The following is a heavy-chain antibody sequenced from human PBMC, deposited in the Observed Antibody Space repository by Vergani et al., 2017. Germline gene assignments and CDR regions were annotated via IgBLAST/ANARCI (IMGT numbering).Heavy chain of an antibody. CDR1: GYTFTTYA. CDR2: INAGNGNT. CDR3: ARDLGGWLGLSY. Sequence: QVQLVQSGAEVKKPGASVQVSCKASGYTFTTYAIHWVRQAPGQRLEWLGWINAGNGNTKYSQKFQGRLTITRDTSASTAYMELSSLRSEDTALYYCARDLGGWLGLSYWGQGTLVTVSS. D-gene: IGHD6-19*01. J-gene: IGHJ4*02. V-gene: IGHV1-3*01.